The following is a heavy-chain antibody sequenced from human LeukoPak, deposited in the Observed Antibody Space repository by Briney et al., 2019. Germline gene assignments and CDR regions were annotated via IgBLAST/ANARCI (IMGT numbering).Heavy chain of an antibody. V-gene: IGHV3-23*01. J-gene: IGHJ4*02. CDR1: GFTLRSYA. Sequence: PGGSLRLSCAASGFTLRSYATSWVRQAPGKGLEWVSTLSGSRGNTYYADSVKGRFTISRDNSKNTLYLQMNGLRAEDTAVYYCAKGLSDSTWAIDYWGQGTLVTVSS. D-gene: IGHD2/OR15-2a*01. CDR3: AKGLSDSTWAIDY. CDR2: LSGSRGNT.